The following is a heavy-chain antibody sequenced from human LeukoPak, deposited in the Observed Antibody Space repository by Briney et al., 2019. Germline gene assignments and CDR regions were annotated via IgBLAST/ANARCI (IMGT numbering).Heavy chain of an antibody. J-gene: IGHJ3*02. CDR1: GFTFTSYE. Sequence: GGSLRLSCAASGFTFTSYETNWVRQAPGKGLECGSYISRRGSTIYSADSVKGRFNMSRDNPKNSLYLQMSSLRAEDRAVYFCARTAYDAFDIWGQGTLVTVSS. V-gene: IGHV3-48*03. CDR2: ISRRGSTI. CDR3: ARTAYDAFDI.